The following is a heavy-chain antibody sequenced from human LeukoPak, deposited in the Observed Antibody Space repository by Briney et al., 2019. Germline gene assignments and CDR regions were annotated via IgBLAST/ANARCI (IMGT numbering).Heavy chain of an antibody. J-gene: IGHJ5*02. CDR1: GGSISSYY. D-gene: IGHD2-15*01. CDR2: IYYSGST. Sequence: SETLSLTCTVSGGSISSYYWSWIRQSPGKGLEWIGYIYYSGSTNYNPSLKSRVTISVDTSKNQFSLKLSSVTAADTAVYYCASLGYCSGGSCWNWFDPWGQGTLVTVSS. V-gene: IGHV4-59*01. CDR3: ASLGYCSGGSCWNWFDP.